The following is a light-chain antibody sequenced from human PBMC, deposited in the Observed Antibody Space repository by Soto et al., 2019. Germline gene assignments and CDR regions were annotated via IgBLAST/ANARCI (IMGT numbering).Light chain of an antibody. CDR1: KRVSNRY. CDR3: QKRGNWPQ. V-gene: IGKV3D-20*02. J-gene: IGKJ5*01. CDR2: GAS. Sequence: IVLTRSPWTLALSPGERAPISSWASKRVSNRYLAWYQQKPGQAPRLLIYGASNRATGIPARFSGSGSGTDFTLTISGLEPEDFAMDYCQKRGNWPQFGQGTRLEIK.